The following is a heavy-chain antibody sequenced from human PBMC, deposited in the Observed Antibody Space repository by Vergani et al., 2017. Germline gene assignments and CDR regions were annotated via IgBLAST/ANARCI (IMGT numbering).Heavy chain of an antibody. CDR2: IRSKAYGGTT. CDR1: GFTFGDYA. V-gene: IGHV3-49*04. CDR3: TRDSPAAIVAPDYYYYYMDV. J-gene: IGHJ6*03. D-gene: IGHD2-2*01. Sequence: EVQLVESGGGLVQPGRSLRLSCTASGFTFGDYAMSWVRQAPGKGLEWVGFIRSKAYGGTTEYAASVKGRFTISRDDSKSIAYLQMYSLKTEDTAVYYCTRDSPAAIVAPDYYYYYMDVWGKGTTVTVSS.